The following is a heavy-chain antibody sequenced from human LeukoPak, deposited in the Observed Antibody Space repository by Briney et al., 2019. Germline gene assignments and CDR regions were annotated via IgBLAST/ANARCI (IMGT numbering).Heavy chain of an antibody. V-gene: IGHV1-69-2*01. D-gene: IGHD1-26*01. J-gene: IGHJ4*02. CDR1: GYTFTDYY. Sequence: ASVKISCKVSGYTFTDYYMHLVQQAPGKGLEWMGLVDPEDGETIYAEKFQGRVTITANTSTDTAYMELSSLRSEDTAVYYCATAETPSGSYGYWGQGTLVTVSS. CDR2: VDPEDGET. CDR3: ATAETPSGSYGY.